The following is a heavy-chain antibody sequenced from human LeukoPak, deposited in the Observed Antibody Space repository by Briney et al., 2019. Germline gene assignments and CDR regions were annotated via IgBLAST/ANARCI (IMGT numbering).Heavy chain of an antibody. CDR3: ARGRDSSGYYGGFNYFDY. J-gene: IGHJ4*02. D-gene: IGHD3-22*01. V-gene: IGHV4-39*07. CDR1: GGSISSSSYY. CDR2: IYYSGST. Sequence: PSETLSLTCTVSGGSISSSSYYWGWIRQPPGKGLEWIGSIYYSGSTYYNPSLKSRVTISVDTSKNQFSLKLSSVTAADTAVYYCARGRDSSGYYGGFNYFDYWGQGTLVTVSS.